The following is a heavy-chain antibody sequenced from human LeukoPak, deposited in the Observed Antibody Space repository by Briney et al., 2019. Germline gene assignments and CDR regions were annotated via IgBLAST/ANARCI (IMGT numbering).Heavy chain of an antibody. D-gene: IGHD3-10*01. V-gene: IGHV3-48*03. CDR3: ARQDYGSGSYH. CDR2: ISSSGSTI. Sequence: TGGSLRLSCAVSGFTFSSYEMNWVRQAPGKGLEWVSYISSSGSTIYYADSVKGRFTISRDNAKNSLYLQMNSLRAEDTAVYYCARQDYGSGSYHWGQGTLVTVSS. J-gene: IGHJ4*02. CDR1: GFTFSSYE.